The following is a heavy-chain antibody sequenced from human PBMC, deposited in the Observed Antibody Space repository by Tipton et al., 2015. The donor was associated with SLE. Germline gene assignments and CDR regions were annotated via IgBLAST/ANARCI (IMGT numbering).Heavy chain of an antibody. Sequence: QSGAEVKKPGASVNVSCKASGYTFLSYGITWVRQAPGQGLEWMGWISVYSGNTNYAQNLQGRVTMTTDASTNTAYMELRSLKSDDTAVYYCARAWGMGYCSSTTCYPDSWGQGTLVTVSS. D-gene: IGHD2-2*01. CDR1: GYTFLSYG. J-gene: IGHJ5*01. CDR3: ARAWGMGYCSSTTCYPDS. CDR2: ISVYSGNT. V-gene: IGHV1-18*01.